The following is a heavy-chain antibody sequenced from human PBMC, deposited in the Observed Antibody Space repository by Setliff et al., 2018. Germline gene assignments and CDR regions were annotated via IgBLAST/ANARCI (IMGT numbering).Heavy chain of an antibody. V-gene: IGHV3-23*01. CDR1: GFSFSSYA. CDR3: VKGSDPYYFYYMDV. CDR2: IIGSGIST. D-gene: IGHD2-21*02. Sequence: PGGSLRLSCAASGFSFSSYAMSWVRQAPGKGLEWVSTIIGSGISTYYADSVQGRVTISRDNHKNTLHLQMNSLRVEDTAVFYCVKGSDPYYFYYMDVCGKGTTVTVSS. J-gene: IGHJ6*03.